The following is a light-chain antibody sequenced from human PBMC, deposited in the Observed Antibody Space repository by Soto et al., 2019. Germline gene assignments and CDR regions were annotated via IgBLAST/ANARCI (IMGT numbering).Light chain of an antibody. CDR3: QQHGSSPRT. J-gene: IGKJ1*01. V-gene: IGKV3-20*01. CDR1: QSVSSSY. Sequence: EIVLTQSPGTLSLSPGERVTRSCRASQSVSSSYLAWYQQKPGQAPRLLLYGASRRATGIPDRFSGSGSGTDFTLTISRLEPEDFAVYYCQQHGSSPRTFGQGTKVEIK. CDR2: GAS.